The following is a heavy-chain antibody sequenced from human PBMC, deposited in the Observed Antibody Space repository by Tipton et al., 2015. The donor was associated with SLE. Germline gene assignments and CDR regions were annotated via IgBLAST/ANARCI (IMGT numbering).Heavy chain of an antibody. CDR3: ARDQRELLWFGELKGDDAFDI. CDR2: ITHSGST. V-gene: IGHV4-34*01. D-gene: IGHD3-10*01. J-gene: IGHJ3*02. Sequence: TLSLTCAVYGGSFSGYYWSWIRQPPGKGLEWIGEITHSGSTNYNPSLKSRVTISVDTSKNQFSLKLSSVTAADTAVYYCARDQRELLWFGELKGDDAFDIWGQGTMVTVSS. CDR1: GGSFSGYY.